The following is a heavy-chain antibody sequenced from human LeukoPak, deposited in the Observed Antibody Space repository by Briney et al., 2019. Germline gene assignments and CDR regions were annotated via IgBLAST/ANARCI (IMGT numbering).Heavy chain of an antibody. D-gene: IGHD1/OR15-1a*01. CDR2: INHSGTT. CDR3: ARRGMEHTFYYYYYMDV. Sequence: SETLSLTCAVYGGSFSDYYWSWIRQPPGKGLQWIGKINHSGTTNYNPSLKSRVTISVDTSKNQFSLRLSSVTAADTAVYYCARRGMEHTFYYYYYMDVWGKGTTVTVSS. V-gene: IGHV4-34*01. J-gene: IGHJ6*03. CDR1: GGSFSDYY.